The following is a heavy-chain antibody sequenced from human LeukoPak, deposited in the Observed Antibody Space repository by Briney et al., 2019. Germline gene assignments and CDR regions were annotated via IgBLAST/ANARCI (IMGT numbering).Heavy chain of an antibody. CDR3: AGGHYGSGSFPFDY. J-gene: IGHJ4*02. V-gene: IGHV1-18*01. CDR2: ISAYNGNT. Sequence: ASVKVSCKASGYTFTSYGISWVRQAPGQGLEWMGWISAYNGNTNYAQKLQGRVTMTTDTSTSTAYMELRSLRSDDTAVYYCAGGHYGSGSFPFDYWGQGTLVTVSS. CDR1: GYTFTSYG. D-gene: IGHD3-10*01.